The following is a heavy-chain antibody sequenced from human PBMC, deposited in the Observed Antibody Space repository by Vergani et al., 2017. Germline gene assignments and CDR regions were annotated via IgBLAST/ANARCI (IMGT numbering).Heavy chain of an antibody. Sequence: QVQLQESGPGLVKPSETLSLTCAVSGFSIDNGYYWDWIRQPPGKGLEWIGYIYYSGSTNYNPSLKSRVTISVDTSKNQFSLKLSSVTAADTAVYYCARDWSYGSGSQSYGMDVWGQGP. V-gene: IGHV4-59*01. CDR1: GFSIDNGYY. CDR2: IYYSGST. D-gene: IGHD3-10*01. J-gene: IGHJ6*02. CDR3: ARDWSYGSGSQSYGMDV.